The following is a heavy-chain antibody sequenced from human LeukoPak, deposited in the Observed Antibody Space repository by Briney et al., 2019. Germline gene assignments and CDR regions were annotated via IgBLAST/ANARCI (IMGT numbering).Heavy chain of an antibody. J-gene: IGHJ6*02. CDR1: GGSISSYY. CDR2: IYYSGST. CDR3: ARRAILTGYYIGMDV. Sequence: SETRSLTCTVSGGSISSYYRSWIRQPPGKGLEWIGYIYYSGSTNYNPSLKSRVTISVDTSKNQFSLKLSSVTAADTAVYYCARRAILTGYYIGMDVWGQGTTVTVSS. D-gene: IGHD3-9*01. V-gene: IGHV4-59*08.